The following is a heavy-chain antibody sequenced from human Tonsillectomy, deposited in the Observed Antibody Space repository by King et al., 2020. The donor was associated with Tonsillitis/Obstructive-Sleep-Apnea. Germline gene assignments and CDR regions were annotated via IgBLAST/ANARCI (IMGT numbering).Heavy chain of an antibody. CDR3: NTRPFYDFWSGYYTGGRSGALIDY. CDR1: GFTFSNAW. V-gene: IGHV3-15*01. J-gene: IGHJ4*02. Sequence: VQLVESGGGLVKPGGSLRLSCAASGFTFSNAWMSWVRQAPGKGLEWVGRIKSKTDGGTTDYAAPVKGRFTISSDDSKKTLYLQMNSLKTEDTAVYYCNTRPFYDFWSGYYTGGRSGALIDYWGQGTLVTVSS. D-gene: IGHD3-3*01. CDR2: IKSKTDGGTT.